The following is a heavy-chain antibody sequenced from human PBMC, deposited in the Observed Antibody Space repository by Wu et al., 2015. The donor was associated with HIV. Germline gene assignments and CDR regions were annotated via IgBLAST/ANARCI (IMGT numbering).Heavy chain of an antibody. J-gene: IGHJ4*02. V-gene: IGHV1-18*01. D-gene: IGHD3-22*01. Sequence: QGQLVQSGAEVKKPGASVKVSCKASGYTFTRYGISWVRQAPGQGLEWMGWISGYNGNTNYAQKLQGRVTMTTDTSTNTTYMELRSLRSDDTAVYYCARDEDPTYYYDSSGQAGFDYWGQGTLVTVSS. CDR1: GYTFTRYG. CDR2: ISGYNGNT. CDR3: ARDEDPTYYYDSSGQAGFDY.